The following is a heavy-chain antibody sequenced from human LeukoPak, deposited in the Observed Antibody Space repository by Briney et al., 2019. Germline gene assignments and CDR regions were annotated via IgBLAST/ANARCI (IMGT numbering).Heavy chain of an antibody. Sequence: PGGSLRLSCAASGFTFTSYSMNWVRQAPGKGLEWVSSISSSSSYIYYADSVKGRFTISRDNAKNSLYLQMNSLRAEGTAVYYCARDQELEGTFDYWGQGTLVTVSS. CDR3: ARDQELEGTFDY. V-gene: IGHV3-21*01. CDR1: GFTFTSYS. J-gene: IGHJ4*02. CDR2: ISSSSSYI. D-gene: IGHD1-1*01.